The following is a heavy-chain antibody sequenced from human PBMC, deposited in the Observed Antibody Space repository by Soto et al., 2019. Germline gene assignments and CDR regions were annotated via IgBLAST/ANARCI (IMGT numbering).Heavy chain of an antibody. CDR1: GFTFSSYS. Sequence: PGGSLRLSCAASGFTFSSYSMDWVRQAPGKGLEWVSSISSSSYIYYADSVKGRFTISRDNAKNSLYLQMNSLRAEDTAVYYCARDRGPNYYDSSGYPFYFDYWGQGTLVTVSS. CDR3: ARDRGPNYYDSSGYPFYFDY. D-gene: IGHD3-22*01. J-gene: IGHJ4*02. CDR2: ISSSSYI. V-gene: IGHV3-21*01.